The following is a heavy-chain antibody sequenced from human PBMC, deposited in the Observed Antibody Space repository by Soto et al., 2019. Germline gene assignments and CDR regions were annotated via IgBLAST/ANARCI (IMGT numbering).Heavy chain of an antibody. Sequence: QVQLVQSGAEVKKPGSSVKVSCKASGGTFSSYAIIWVRQAPGQGLEWMGGIIPIFGTANYAQKFQGRVTITADESTSTAYMELSSLRSEDTAVYYCASRGGYCSGGSCYRLDYWGQGTLVTVSS. CDR3: ASRGGYCSGGSCYRLDY. V-gene: IGHV1-69*01. CDR2: IIPIFGTA. CDR1: GGTFSSYA. D-gene: IGHD2-15*01. J-gene: IGHJ4*02.